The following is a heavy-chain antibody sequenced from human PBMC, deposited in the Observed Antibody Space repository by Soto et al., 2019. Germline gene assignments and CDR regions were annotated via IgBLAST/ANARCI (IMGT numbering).Heavy chain of an antibody. CDR3: AREVSAVAGTIAFDY. V-gene: IGHV3-33*01. CDR1: GFTFSSYG. CDR2: IWYDGSNK. D-gene: IGHD6-19*01. Sequence: GWSLRLSCAASGFTFSSYGMHWVRQAPGKGLEWVAVIWYDGSNKYYADSVKGRFTISRDNSKNTLYLQMNSLRAEDTAVYYCAREVSAVAGTIAFDYWGKGTLVTVSS. J-gene: IGHJ4*02.